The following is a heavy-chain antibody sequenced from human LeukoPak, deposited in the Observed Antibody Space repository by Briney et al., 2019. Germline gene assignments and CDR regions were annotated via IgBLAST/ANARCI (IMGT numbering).Heavy chain of an antibody. Sequence: PGGSLRLSCAASGFTFSSYGMSWVRQAPGKGLEWVSAISGSGGSTYYADSVKGRFTISRDNSKNTLYLQMSSLRAEDTAVYYCAKEVSIISRGLDYWGQGILVTVSS. CDR3: AKEVSIISRGLDY. V-gene: IGHV3-23*01. CDR1: GFTFSSYG. D-gene: IGHD2-21*01. J-gene: IGHJ4*02. CDR2: ISGSGGST.